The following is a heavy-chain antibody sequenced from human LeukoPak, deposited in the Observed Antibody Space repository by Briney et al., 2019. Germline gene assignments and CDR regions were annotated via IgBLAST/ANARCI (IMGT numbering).Heavy chain of an antibody. D-gene: IGHD3-3*01. J-gene: IGHJ4*02. V-gene: IGHV1-2*04. CDR1: GYTFTGYY. Sequence: ASVKVSCKASGYTFTGYYMHWVRQAPGQGLEWMGWINPNSGGTNYAQKFQGWVTMTRDTSISTAYMELSRLRSDDTAVYYCASALPYYDFWSVSLYYFDYWGQGTLVTVSS. CDR3: ASALPYYDFWSVSLYYFDY. CDR2: INPNSGGT.